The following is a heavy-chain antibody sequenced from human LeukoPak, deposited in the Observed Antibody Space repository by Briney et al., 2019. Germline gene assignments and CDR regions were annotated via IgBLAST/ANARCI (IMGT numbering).Heavy chain of an antibody. V-gene: IGHV3-21*01. Sequence: GGSLRLSCAASGFTFSSYWMSWVRQAPGKGLEWVSSISTSSSYIYYADSVKGRLTISRDNARNSLYLQMNTLRAEDTAVYSCARGADGVSSNSRGWFDPWGQGTLVTVSS. D-gene: IGHD2-15*01. CDR3: ARGADGVSSNSRGWFDP. CDR2: ISTSSSYI. CDR1: GFTFSSYW. J-gene: IGHJ5*02.